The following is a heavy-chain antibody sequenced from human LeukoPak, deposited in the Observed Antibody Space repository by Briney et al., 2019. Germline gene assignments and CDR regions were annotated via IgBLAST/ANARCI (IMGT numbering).Heavy chain of an antibody. D-gene: IGHD1-26*01. V-gene: IGHV1-2*02. Sequence: VKVSCKTSGYAFTGHYMHWVRQTPGQGPEWVGWINPDSGYTNYAQNFQGRVTMTTDTSISAAYMELSRLRSDDTAVYYCARESGLTTITSGGFDYWGQGTLVTVSS. CDR3: ARESGLTTITSGGFDY. CDR2: INPDSGYT. J-gene: IGHJ4*02. CDR1: GYAFTGHY.